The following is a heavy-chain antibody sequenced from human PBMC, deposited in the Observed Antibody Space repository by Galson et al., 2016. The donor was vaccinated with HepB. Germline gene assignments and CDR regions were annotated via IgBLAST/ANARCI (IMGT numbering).Heavy chain of an antibody. J-gene: IGHJ3*02. Sequence: SETLSLTCTVSGGSISTYYWTWIRQPPGKVLAWIGYVYYTVSTNYNPSLKSRVTMSIDASKNQFSLKLTSVTAADTAVYYCARGNSDAFDIWGQGTMVTVSS. CDR3: ARGNSDAFDI. D-gene: IGHD2/OR15-2a*01. CDR2: VYYTVST. V-gene: IGHV4-59*01. CDR1: GGSISTYY.